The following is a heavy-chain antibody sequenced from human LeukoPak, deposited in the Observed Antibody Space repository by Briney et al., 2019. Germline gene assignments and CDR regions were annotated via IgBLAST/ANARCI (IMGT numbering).Heavy chain of an antibody. Sequence: SETLSLTCTVSGGSISSTDYYWSWIRQPPGKGLEWIAYINYSGSTYYNPSLNSRGTISLDTSKNQFSLTLRSVTAADTAVYYCARGVSAYLRGSGSFLDYWGQGTLVTVSS. CDR2: INYSGST. V-gene: IGHV4-30-4*01. J-gene: IGHJ4*02. CDR1: GGSISSTDYY. CDR3: ARGVSAYLRGSGSFLDY. D-gene: IGHD3-10*01.